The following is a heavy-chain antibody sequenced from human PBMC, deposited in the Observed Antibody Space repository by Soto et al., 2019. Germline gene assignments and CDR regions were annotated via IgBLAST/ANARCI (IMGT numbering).Heavy chain of an antibody. D-gene: IGHD5-12*01. CDR3: ARPPSGSPSYFDY. V-gene: IGHV5-51*01. Sequence: PGEALKISCKGSGYSFTSYWIGWVRQMPGKGLGWMGIIYPGDSDTRYSPSFQGQVTISADKSISTAYLQWSSLKASDTAMYYCARPPSGSPSYFDYWGQGTLVTVSS. CDR1: GYSFTSYW. J-gene: IGHJ4*02. CDR2: IYPGDSDT.